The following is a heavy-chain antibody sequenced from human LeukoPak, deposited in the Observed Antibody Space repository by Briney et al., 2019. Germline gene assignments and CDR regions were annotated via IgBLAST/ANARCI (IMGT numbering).Heavy chain of an antibody. J-gene: IGHJ3*02. Sequence: AGGSLRLSCAASGFTFSSYSMNWVRQAPGKGLEWVSYISSSSSTIYYADSVKGRFTISRDNAKNSLYLQMNSLRAEDTAVYYCAREARSRAYCGGDCYSHDAFDIWGQGTMVTVSS. CDR3: AREARSRAYCGGDCYSHDAFDI. V-gene: IGHV3-48*04. CDR1: GFTFSSYS. D-gene: IGHD2-21*01. CDR2: ISSSSSTI.